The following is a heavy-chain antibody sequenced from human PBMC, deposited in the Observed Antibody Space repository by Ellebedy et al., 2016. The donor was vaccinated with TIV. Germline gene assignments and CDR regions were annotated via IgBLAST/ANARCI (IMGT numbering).Heavy chain of an antibody. CDR1: GYTFTGYY. J-gene: IGHJ6*02. CDR3: ARSADRITMVRGVIITEGGPYYYYGMDV. Sequence: AASVKVSCKASGYTFTGYYMHWVRQAPGQGLEWMGWINPNSGGTNYAQKFQGRVTMTRDTSISTAYMELSRLRSDDTAVYYCARSADRITMVRGVIITEGGPYYYYGMDVWGQGTTVTVSS. D-gene: IGHD3-10*01. V-gene: IGHV1-2*02. CDR2: INPNSGGT.